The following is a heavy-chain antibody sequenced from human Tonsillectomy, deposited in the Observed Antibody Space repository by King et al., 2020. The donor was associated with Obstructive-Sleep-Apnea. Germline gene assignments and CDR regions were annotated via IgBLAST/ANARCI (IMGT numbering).Heavy chain of an antibody. D-gene: IGHD1-26*01. V-gene: IGHV4-59*08. CDR2: IYYSGST. J-gene: IGHJ4*02. CDR3: ARLFRREWELPPSYFDY. CDR1: GGSISSYY. Sequence: QLQESGPGLVKPSETLSLTCTVSGGSISSYYWSWIRQPPGKGLEWIGYIYYSGSTNYNPSLRSRVTISVDTSKTQFSLKLSSVTAEDTAVYYCARLFRREWELPPSYFDYWGQGTLVTVSS.